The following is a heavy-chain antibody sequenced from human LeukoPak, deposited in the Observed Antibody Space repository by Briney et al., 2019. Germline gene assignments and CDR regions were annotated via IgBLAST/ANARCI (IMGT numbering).Heavy chain of an antibody. D-gene: IGHD3-16*02. CDR1: GYTFTSYG. V-gene: IGHV1-18*01. CDR2: ISAYNGNT. CDR3: ARDRVYDYVWGSYRPLDY. Sequence: EASVKVSCKASGYTFTSYGISWVRQAPGQGLEWMGWISAYNGNTNYAQKLQGRVTMTTDTSTSTAYMELRSLRSDDTAVYYCARDRVYDYVWGSYRPLDYWGQGTLVTVSS. J-gene: IGHJ4*02.